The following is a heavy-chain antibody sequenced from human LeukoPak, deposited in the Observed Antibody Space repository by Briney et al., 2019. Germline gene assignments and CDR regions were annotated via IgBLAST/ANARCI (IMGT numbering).Heavy chain of an antibody. J-gene: IGHJ6*02. V-gene: IGHV4-59*01. CDR1: GGSISSYY. Sequence: SETLSLTCTVSGGSISSYYWSWIRQPPGKGLEWIGYIYYSGSTNYNPSLKSRVTISVDTSKNQFSLKLSSVTAADTAVYYCARWRTYCSGGSCYGRPYHYYYGMDVWGQRTTVTVSS. CDR2: IYYSGST. CDR3: ARWRTYCSGGSCYGRPYHYYYGMDV. D-gene: IGHD2-15*01.